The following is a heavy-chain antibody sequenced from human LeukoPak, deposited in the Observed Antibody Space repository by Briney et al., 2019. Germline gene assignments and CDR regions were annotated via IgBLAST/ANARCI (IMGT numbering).Heavy chain of an antibody. CDR3: AKGGFGRPFDY. J-gene: IGHJ4*02. CDR1: GFTFSNYA. CDR2: ISGSGGST. Sequence: GGSLRLSCAASGFTFSNYAMSWVRQAPGKGLEWVSVISGSGGSTYYVDSVKGRFTISRDNSKNTLFLQMDSLGAEDTAVYYCAKGGFGRPFDYWGQGTLVTVSS. V-gene: IGHV3-23*01. D-gene: IGHD3-10*01.